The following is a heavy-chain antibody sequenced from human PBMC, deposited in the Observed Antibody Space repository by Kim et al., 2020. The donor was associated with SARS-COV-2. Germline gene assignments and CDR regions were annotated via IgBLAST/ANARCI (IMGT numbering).Heavy chain of an antibody. J-gene: IGHJ5*02. D-gene: IGHD6-19*01. Sequence: DSLKGPFTISRDNPKNTLLLQLNSLTPEDTAEYYCAKERGSSGRAGYFDPWGQGTLVTVSS. V-gene: IGHV3-30*02. CDR3: AKERGSSGRAGYFDP.